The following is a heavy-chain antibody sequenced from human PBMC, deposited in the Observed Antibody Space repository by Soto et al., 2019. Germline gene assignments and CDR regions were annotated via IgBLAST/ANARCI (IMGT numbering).Heavy chain of an antibody. CDR3: ARAWFKALDY. Sequence: EVQLVESGGGLVQPGGSLRLSCVPSGFSFSYYEMNWVRQAPGKGLEWLSYITSSGTSVYYADSVKGRFTISRDNDKNLLYLQMNSLRAEDTAVYYCARAWFKALDYWGQGTLVTVTS. CDR1: GFSFSYYE. J-gene: IGHJ4*02. CDR2: ITSSGTSV. V-gene: IGHV3-48*03. D-gene: IGHD3-10*01.